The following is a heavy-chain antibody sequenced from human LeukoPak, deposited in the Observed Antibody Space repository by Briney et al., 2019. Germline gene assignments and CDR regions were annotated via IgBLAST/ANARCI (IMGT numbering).Heavy chain of an antibody. CDR1: GFTFDDYA. J-gene: IGHJ4*02. CDR2: ISWNSGSI. D-gene: IGHD4/OR15-4a*01. V-gene: IGHV3-9*01. CDR3: AKGLTTRRIFDY. Sequence: GRSLRLSCAASGFTFDDYAMHWVRHAPGKGLEWVSGISWNSGSIDYADSVKGRFTISRDNAKNSLYLQMNSLRAEDTALYYCAKGLTTRRIFDYWGQGTLVTVSS.